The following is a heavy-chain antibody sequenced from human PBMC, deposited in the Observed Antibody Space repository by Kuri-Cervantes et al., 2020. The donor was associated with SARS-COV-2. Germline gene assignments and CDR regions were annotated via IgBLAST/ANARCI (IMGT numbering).Heavy chain of an antibody. CDR3: VRDGDHWNFDY. D-gene: IGHD1-1*01. CDR2: INPDGSYT. Sequence: GGSLRLSSAASGFTFSGHWIHWVRQAPGKGLVWVSRINPDGSYTNNADSVKGRFTLSRDNAKNMLFLQMNSLGAEDTAVYYCVRDGDHWNFDYWGQGTLVTVSS. J-gene: IGHJ4*02. V-gene: IGHV3-74*01. CDR1: GFTFSGHW.